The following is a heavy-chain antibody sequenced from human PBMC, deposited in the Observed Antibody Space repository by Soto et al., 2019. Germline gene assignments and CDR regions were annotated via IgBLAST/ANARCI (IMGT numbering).Heavy chain of an antibody. CDR3: ATLLETSYSSSWYYFDY. V-gene: IGHV4-39*01. CDR1: GGSISSSSYY. Sequence: PSETLSLTCTVSGGSISSSSYYWGWTRQPPGKGLEWIGSIYYSGSTYYNKSPKSRVTISVDTSKNQFSLKLSSVTAADTAVYYCATLLETSYSSSWYYFDYWGQGTLVTVSS. D-gene: IGHD6-13*01. CDR2: IYYSGST. J-gene: IGHJ4*02.